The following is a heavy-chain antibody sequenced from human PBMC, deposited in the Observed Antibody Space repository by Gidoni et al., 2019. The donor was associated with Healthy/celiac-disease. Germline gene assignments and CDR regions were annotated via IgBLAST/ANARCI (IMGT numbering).Heavy chain of an antibody. CDR2: IYTSGST. V-gene: IGHV4-61*02. CDR1: GGSISSGSYY. D-gene: IGHD3-22*01. CDR3: ARVKGDSSGYYVDY. Sequence: QVQLQESGPGLVTPSQTLSLTCTVSGGSISSGSYYWSWIRQPAGKGLEWIGRIYTSGSTNYNPSLKSRVTISVDTSKNQFSLKLSSVTAADTAVYYCARVKGDSSGYYVDYWGQGTLVTVSS. J-gene: IGHJ4*02.